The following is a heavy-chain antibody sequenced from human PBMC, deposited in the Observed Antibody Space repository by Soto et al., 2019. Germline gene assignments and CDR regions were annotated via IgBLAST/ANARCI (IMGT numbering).Heavy chain of an antibody. CDR2: IYYSGST. D-gene: IGHD3-3*01. Sequence: KQSQTLSLTCTVSGGSISSYYWSWIRQPPGKGLEWIGYIYYSGSTNYSPSLKSRVTISVDTSKSQFSLKLSSVTAADTAVYYCARSHNFWSGPDYWGQGTLVTVSS. CDR1: GGSISSYY. CDR3: ARSHNFWSGPDY. V-gene: IGHV4-59*08. J-gene: IGHJ4*02.